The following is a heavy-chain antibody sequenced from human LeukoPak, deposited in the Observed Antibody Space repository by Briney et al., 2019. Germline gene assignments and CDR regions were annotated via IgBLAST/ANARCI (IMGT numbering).Heavy chain of an antibody. CDR1: GGSISSGSYY. Sequence: SETLSLTCTVSGGSISSGSYYWSWTRQPAGKGLEWIGRIYTSGSTNYNPSLKSRVTISVDTSKNQFSLKLSSVTAADTAVYYCARNSGWFEGAFDIWGQGTMVTVSS. D-gene: IGHD6-19*01. CDR3: ARNSGWFEGAFDI. J-gene: IGHJ3*02. CDR2: IYTSGST. V-gene: IGHV4-61*02.